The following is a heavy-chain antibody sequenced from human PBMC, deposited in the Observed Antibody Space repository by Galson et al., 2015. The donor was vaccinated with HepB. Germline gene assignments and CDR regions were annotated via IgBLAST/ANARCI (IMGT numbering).Heavy chain of an antibody. V-gene: IGHV1-69*13. J-gene: IGHJ4*02. CDR1: GGTFSSYA. CDR3: ATQGVKGDYLGYFDY. Sequence: SVKVSCKASGGTFSSYAISWVRQAPGQGLEWMGGIIPIFGTANYAQKFQGRVTITADESTSTAYMVLSSLRSEDTAVYYCATQGVKGDYLGYFDYWGQGTLVTVSS. CDR2: IIPIFGTA. D-gene: IGHD4-17*01.